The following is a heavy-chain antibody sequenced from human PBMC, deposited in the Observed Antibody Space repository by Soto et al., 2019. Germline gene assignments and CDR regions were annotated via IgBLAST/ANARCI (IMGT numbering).Heavy chain of an antibody. CDR2: ISGSGGST. V-gene: IGHV3-23*01. Sequence: EVQLLESGGGLVQPGGSLRLSCAASGFTFSSYAMSWLRQARGKGLEWVSAISGSGGSTYYADSVKGRFTISRDNSKNTLYLQMNSLRAEDTAVYYCATGRGVNFYYGMDVWGQGTTVTVSS. D-gene: IGHD3-10*01. CDR1: GFTFSSYA. CDR3: ATGRGVNFYYGMDV. J-gene: IGHJ6*02.